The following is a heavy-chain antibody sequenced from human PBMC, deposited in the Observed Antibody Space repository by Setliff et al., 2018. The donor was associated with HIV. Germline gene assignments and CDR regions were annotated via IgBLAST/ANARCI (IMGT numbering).Heavy chain of an antibody. J-gene: IGHJ4*02. D-gene: IGHD5-12*01. Sequence: PSETLSLTCTVSGGSISSSSYYWGWIRQPPGKGLEWIGSIYYSGSTYYNPSLKSRVTISVDTSKNQFSLKLSSVTAADTAVYYCARAVRDGYPGGFDYWGQGTLVTVSS. CDR3: ARAVRDGYPGGFDY. V-gene: IGHV4-39*07. CDR2: IYYSGST. CDR1: GGSISSSSYY.